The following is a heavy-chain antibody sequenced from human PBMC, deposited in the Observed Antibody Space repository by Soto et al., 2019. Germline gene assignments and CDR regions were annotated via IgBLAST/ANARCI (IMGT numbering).Heavy chain of an antibody. D-gene: IGHD3-22*01. J-gene: IGHJ4*02. CDR1: GGTFSRYA. CDR3: ARGSYYYDSSGYHQL. CDR2: IIPIFGTA. Sequence: GASVKVSCKASGGTFSRYAISWVRQAPGHGLEWMGGIIPIFGTANYAQKFQGRVTITADESTSTAYMELSSLRSEDTAVYYCARGSYYYDSSGYHQLWGQGTLVTVSS. V-gene: IGHV1-69*13.